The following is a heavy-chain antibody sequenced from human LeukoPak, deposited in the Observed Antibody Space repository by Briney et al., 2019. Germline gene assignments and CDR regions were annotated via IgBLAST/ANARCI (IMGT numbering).Heavy chain of an antibody. CDR3: ARDDGRGVVTPY. CDR1: GGSISSGGYS. D-gene: IGHD2-21*02. V-gene: IGHV4-39*07. Sequence: SETLSLTCAVSGGSISSGGYSWSWIRQPPGKGLEWIGSIYYSGSTYYNPSLKSRVTISVDTSKNQFFLKLTSVTAADTAVYYCARDDGRGVVTPYWGQGTLVTVSS. CDR2: IYYSGST. J-gene: IGHJ4*02.